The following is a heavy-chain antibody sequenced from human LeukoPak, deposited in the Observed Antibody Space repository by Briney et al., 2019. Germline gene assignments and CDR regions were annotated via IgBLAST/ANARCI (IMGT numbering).Heavy chain of an antibody. J-gene: IGHJ6*02. CDR2: INAGNGNT. V-gene: IGHV1-3*01. Sequence: ASVKVSCKASGYTFTSYAMHWVRQAPGQRLEWMGWINAGNGNTKYSQKFQGRVTITADESTSTAYMELSSLRSEDTAVYYCARWATYGMDVWGQGTTVTVSS. CDR3: ARWATYGMDV. CDR1: GYTFTSYA.